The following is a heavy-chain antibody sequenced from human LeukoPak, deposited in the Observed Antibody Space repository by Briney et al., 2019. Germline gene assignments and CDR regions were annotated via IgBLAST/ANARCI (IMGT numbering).Heavy chain of an antibody. J-gene: IGHJ4*02. CDR1: GYTFTGYY. D-gene: IGHD6-19*01. V-gene: IGHV1-2*02. Sequence: ASVKVSCKASGYTFTGYYMHWVRQAPGQGLEWMGWINPNSGGTNYAQKLQGRVTMTRDTSISTAYMELSRLRSDDTAVYYCARDPLAGRIGYSSGWYVFNYFDYWGQGTLVTVSS. CDR2: INPNSGGT. CDR3: ARDPLAGRIGYSSGWYVFNYFDY.